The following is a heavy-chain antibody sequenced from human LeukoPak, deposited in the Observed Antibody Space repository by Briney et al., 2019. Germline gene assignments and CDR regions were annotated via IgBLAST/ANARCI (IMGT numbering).Heavy chain of an antibody. Sequence: SETLSLTCTVSGGSISSGGYYWSWIRQPPGKGLEWIGYIYHSGSTYYNPSLKSRVTISVDRSKNQFSLKLSSVTAADTAVYYCASRYYYDSSGYSKLNAFDIWGQGTMVTVSS. CDR3: ASRYYYDSSGYSKLNAFDI. V-gene: IGHV4-30-2*01. CDR2: IYHSGST. D-gene: IGHD3-22*01. CDR1: GGSISSGGYY. J-gene: IGHJ3*02.